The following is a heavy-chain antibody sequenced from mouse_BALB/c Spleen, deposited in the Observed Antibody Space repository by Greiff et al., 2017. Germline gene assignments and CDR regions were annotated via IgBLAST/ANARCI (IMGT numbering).Heavy chain of an antibody. V-gene: IGHV1-9*01. J-gene: IGHJ4*01. CDR1: GYTFSSYW. CDR2: ILPGSGST. Sequence: VKLMESGAELMKPGASVKISCKATGYTFSSYWIEWVKQRPGHGLEWIGEILPGSGSTNYNEKFKGKATFTADTSSNTAYMQLSSLTSEDSAVYYCARDSPYYAMDYWGQGTSVTVSS. CDR3: ARDSPYYAMDY.